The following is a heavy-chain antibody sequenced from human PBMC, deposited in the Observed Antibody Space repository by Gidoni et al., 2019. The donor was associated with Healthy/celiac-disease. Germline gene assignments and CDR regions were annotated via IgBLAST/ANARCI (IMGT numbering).Heavy chain of an antibody. V-gene: IGHV4-34*01. J-gene: IGHJ4*02. CDR1: GGSFSGYY. Sequence: QVQLQQWGAGLLKPSATLSLTCAVYGGSFSGYYWSWIRQPPGKGLEWIGEINHSGSTNYNPSLKSRVTISVDTSKNQFSLKLSSVTAADTAVYYCARGGGSLYYFDYWGQGTLVTVSS. CDR2: INHSGST. D-gene: IGHD1-26*01. CDR3: ARGGGSLYYFDY.